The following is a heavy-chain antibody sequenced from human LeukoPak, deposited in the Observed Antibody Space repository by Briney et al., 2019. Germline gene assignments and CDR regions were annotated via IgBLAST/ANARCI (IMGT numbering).Heavy chain of an antibody. J-gene: IGHJ6*02. Sequence: GGSLRLSCAASGFTVSSNYMSWVRQAPGKGLEWVSVIYSGGSTYYADSVKGRFTISRDNSKNTLYLQMNSLRAEDTAVYYCARDVDPFRGKVYYYGMDVWGQGTTVTVSS. V-gene: IGHV3-66*01. CDR3: ARDVDPFRGKVYYYGMDV. CDR1: GFTVSSNY. CDR2: IYSGGST. D-gene: IGHD3-10*01.